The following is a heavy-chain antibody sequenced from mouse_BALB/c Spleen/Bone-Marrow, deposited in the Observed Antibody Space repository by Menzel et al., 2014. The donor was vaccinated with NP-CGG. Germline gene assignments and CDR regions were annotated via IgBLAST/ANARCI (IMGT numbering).Heavy chain of an antibody. CDR3: GLNWDSAY. V-gene: IGHV5-6*02. CDR1: GFTFSSYG. CDR2: INNGGTYT. Sequence: EVKLVESGGDLVKPGGSLKLSCAASGFTFSSYGMSWVRQTPDKRLEWVATINNGGTYTYYPDSVKGRFTISRDNAKNTLYLQMSSLKSEDTAMYYCGLNWDSAYWGQGTLVTVSA. D-gene: IGHD4-1*02. J-gene: IGHJ3*01.